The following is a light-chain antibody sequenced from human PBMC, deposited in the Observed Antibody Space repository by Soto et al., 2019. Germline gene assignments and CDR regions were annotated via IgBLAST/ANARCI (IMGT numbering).Light chain of an antibody. CDR1: NSNIGAGYD. V-gene: IGLV1-40*01. CDR3: QSYDSSLSRYV. CDR2: TNN. J-gene: IGLJ1*01. Sequence: QPVLTQPPSVSGAPGQRVTISCTGSNSNIGAGYDVHWYQQLPRTAPKLLIYTNNNRPSGVPDRFSGSKSGTSASLAITGLQAEDEADYYCQSYDSSLSRYVFGTGTKLTVL.